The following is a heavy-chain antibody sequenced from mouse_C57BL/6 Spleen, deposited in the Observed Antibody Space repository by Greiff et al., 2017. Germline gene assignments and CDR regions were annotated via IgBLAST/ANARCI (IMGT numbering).Heavy chain of an antibody. Sequence: VQLQQSGAELVRPGASVTLSCKASGYTFTDYEMHWVKQTPVHGLEWIGAIDPETGGTAYNQKFKGKAILTADKSSSTAYMELRRLTSEDSAVYYCTRRGYEGYFDVWGTGTTVTVSS. CDR3: TRRGYEGYFDV. D-gene: IGHD3-1*01. CDR2: IDPETGGT. J-gene: IGHJ1*03. CDR1: GYTFTDYE. V-gene: IGHV1-15*01.